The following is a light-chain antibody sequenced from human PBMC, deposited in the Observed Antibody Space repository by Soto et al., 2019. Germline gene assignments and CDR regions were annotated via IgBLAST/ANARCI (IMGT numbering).Light chain of an antibody. J-gene: IGLJ2*01. CDR3: TSYAGGNTVI. Sequence: QSALTQPPSASGSPGQSVTISCTGNSSDVGAYNLVSWYQHHPGKVPKLMISQVTQRPSGVPDRFSGSKSGNTASLTVSGLQSEDEAGYYCTSYAGGNTVIFGGGTKVTVL. CDR1: SSDVGAYNL. CDR2: QVT. V-gene: IGLV2-8*01.